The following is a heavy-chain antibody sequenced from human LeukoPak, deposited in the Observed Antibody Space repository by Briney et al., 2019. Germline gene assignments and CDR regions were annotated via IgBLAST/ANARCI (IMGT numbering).Heavy chain of an antibody. CDR1: DGSISSYY. Sequence: SETLSLTCTVSDGSISSYYWSWIRQPPGKGLEWIGYIYYSGSTSYNPSLKSRVTISVDTSKNQFSLKLSSVTAADTAVYYCARLVSGSYFGYWGQGTLVTVSS. CDR2: IYYSGST. V-gene: IGHV4-59*08. D-gene: IGHD1-26*01. J-gene: IGHJ4*02. CDR3: ARLVSGSYFGY.